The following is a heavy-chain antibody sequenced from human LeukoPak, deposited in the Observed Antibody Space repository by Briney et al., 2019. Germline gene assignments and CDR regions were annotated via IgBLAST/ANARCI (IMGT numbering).Heavy chain of an antibody. J-gene: IGHJ4*02. CDR1: GFTVSSYS. D-gene: IGHD1-26*01. CDR2: IYSGGNT. Sequence: GGSLRLPCAASGFTVSSYSMTWVRQAPGKGLEWISVIYSGGNTYYADSVKGRFIISRDNSKNTVYLQMNSLRAEETAVYYCARGGGDFDYWGQGSLVTVSS. CDR3: ARGGGDFDY. V-gene: IGHV3-66*02.